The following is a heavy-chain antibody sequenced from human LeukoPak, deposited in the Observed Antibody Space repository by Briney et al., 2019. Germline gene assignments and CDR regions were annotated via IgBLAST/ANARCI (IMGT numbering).Heavy chain of an antibody. CDR2: ISSSSSTI. J-gene: IGHJ4*02. CDR1: GFTFSSYA. CDR3: ARDSGSWGYDY. V-gene: IGHV3-48*01. D-gene: IGHD1-26*01. Sequence: GGSLRLSCAASGFTFSSYAMRWVRQAPGKGLEWVSYISSSSSTIYYADSVKGRFTISRDNAKNSLYLQMNSLRAEDTAVYYCARDSGSWGYDYWGQGTLVTVSS.